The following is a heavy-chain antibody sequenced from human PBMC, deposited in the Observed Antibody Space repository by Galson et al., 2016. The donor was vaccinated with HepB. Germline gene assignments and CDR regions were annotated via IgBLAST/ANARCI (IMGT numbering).Heavy chain of an antibody. CDR1: YY. J-gene: IGHJ4*02. Sequence: YYWGWIRQPPGKGLEWIGSIYYSGSPYYNPPLKSRVTISVDTSKNQFSLKLSSVTAADTAVYYCARSTVTTFYYWGQGTLVTVSS. CDR3: ARSTVTTFYY. D-gene: IGHD4-17*01. CDR2: IYYSGSP. V-gene: IGHV4-39*01.